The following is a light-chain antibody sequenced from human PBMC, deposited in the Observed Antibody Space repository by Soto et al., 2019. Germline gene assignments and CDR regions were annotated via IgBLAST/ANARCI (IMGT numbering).Light chain of an antibody. CDR3: QQSDSSPFT. CDR2: AAS. CDR1: QSISSY. Sequence: DIQMTQSPSSLSASVGDRVTITCRASQSISSYLNWYQQKPGKAPNLLIYAASSLQSGVTSKFSGSGSGTDFTLPISSLQPEDFATYYCQQSDSSPFTFGPGTKVYIQ. V-gene: IGKV1-39*01. J-gene: IGKJ3*01.